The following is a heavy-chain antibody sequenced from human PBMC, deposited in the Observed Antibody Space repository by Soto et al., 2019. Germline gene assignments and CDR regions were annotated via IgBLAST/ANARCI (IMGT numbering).Heavy chain of an antibody. D-gene: IGHD1-26*01. Sequence: SETLSLTCTVSGDSIGTYNWGWIRQPPGKRLEWIGYIYSNGGTSYNPALKSRVTISADTSKNQFSLKLSSVTAADTAVYYCATQEVGGSYVYTFDPWGQGTLVTVSS. V-gene: IGHV4-59*08. CDR3: ATQEVGGSYVYTFDP. CDR1: GDSIGTYN. J-gene: IGHJ5*02. CDR2: IYSNGGT.